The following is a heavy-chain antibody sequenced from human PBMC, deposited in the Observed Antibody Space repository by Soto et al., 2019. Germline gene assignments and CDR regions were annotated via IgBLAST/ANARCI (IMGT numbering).Heavy chain of an antibody. CDR1: GVSVTCHN. CDR3: ARDMHDGFTHYFDH. D-gene: IGHD3-16*01. V-gene: IGHV4-59*02. J-gene: IGHJ4*02. CDR2: KCYTGNT. Sequence: SETLSLTCFVSGVSVTCHNWSWVRQVPGQGLEWIAYKCYTGNTNYNASFQSRGIISLDTSNNQLSLNLTSMTAADTAVYYCARDMHDGFTHYFDHWGQGTLVTVSS.